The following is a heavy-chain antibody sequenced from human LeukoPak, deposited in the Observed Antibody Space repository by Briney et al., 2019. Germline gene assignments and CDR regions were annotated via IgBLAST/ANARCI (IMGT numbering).Heavy chain of an antibody. D-gene: IGHD5-12*01. J-gene: IGHJ4*02. Sequence: ASVKVSCKASGGTFSRYAISWVRPAPGQGLEWMGGIIPIFGTANYAQKFQGRVTITADESTSTAYMEVSSLRPEDTAVYYCASAYTGYDFFDYWGQGILVTVSS. V-gene: IGHV1-69*13. CDR3: ASAYTGYDFFDY. CDR1: GGTFSRYA. CDR2: IIPIFGTA.